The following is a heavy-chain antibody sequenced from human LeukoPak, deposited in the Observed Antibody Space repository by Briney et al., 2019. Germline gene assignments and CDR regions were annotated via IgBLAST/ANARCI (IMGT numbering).Heavy chain of an antibody. CDR2: ISSSGSTI. J-gene: IGHJ4*02. CDR1: GFTFSDCY. Sequence: KSGGSLRLSCAASGFTFSDCYMSWIRQAPGKGLEWVSYISSSGSTIYYADSVKGRFTISRDNAKNSLYLQMNSLRAEDTAVYYCARDERDGYLSTYELFDYWGQGTLVTVSS. CDR3: ARDERDGYLSTYELFDY. V-gene: IGHV3-11*01. D-gene: IGHD5-24*01.